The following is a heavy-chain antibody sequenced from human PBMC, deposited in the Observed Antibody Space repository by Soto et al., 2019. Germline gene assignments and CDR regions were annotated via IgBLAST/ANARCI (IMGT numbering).Heavy chain of an antibody. CDR2: LIPIFGTA. Sequence: GASVKVSCKASGGTCSSYAISWVRQAPVQGLEWMVGLIPIFGTANYAQKFQGRVTITADKSXSTAYMELSSLRSEDTAVYYCARDIPIFTYGSGSYYNFGQTNYYYYYGMDVWGQGTTVTVSS. J-gene: IGHJ6*02. V-gene: IGHV1-69*06. D-gene: IGHD3-10*01. CDR1: GGTCSSYA. CDR3: ARDIPIFTYGSGSYYNFGQTNYYYYYGMDV.